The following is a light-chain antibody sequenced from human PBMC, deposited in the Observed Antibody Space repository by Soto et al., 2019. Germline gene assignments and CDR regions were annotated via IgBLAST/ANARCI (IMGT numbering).Light chain of an antibody. CDR2: KNN. CDR1: SSNIGRYT. Sequence: QAVVTQPPSASGTPGQRVTISCSGSSSNIGRYTVNWYQQLPGTAPKVLIYKNNQRPSGVPDRFSGSKSGTSASLAISGLQSEDEADYYCAAWDDSLNGDVFGTGTKLTVL. CDR3: AAWDDSLNGDV. V-gene: IGLV1-44*01. J-gene: IGLJ1*01.